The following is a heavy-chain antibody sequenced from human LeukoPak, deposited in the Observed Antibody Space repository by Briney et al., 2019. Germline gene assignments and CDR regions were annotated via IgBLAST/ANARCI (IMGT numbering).Heavy chain of an antibody. J-gene: IGHJ3*02. V-gene: IGHV3-74*01. Sequence: QTGGSLRPSCAASGFTFSSYWMHWVRQAPGKGLVWVSRLNNDGSSTNYADSVKGRFTISRDNAKNTLYLQMNSLRAEDTAVYHCARIAWDAFDIWGQGTMVTVSS. CDR1: GFTFSSYW. D-gene: IGHD2-15*01. CDR2: LNNDGSST. CDR3: ARIAWDAFDI.